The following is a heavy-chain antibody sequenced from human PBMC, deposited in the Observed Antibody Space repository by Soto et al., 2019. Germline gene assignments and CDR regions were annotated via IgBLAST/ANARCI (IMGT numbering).Heavy chain of an antibody. D-gene: IGHD3-3*01. V-gene: IGHV3-74*01. J-gene: IGHJ6*03. CDR1: GFTFSSYW. Sequence: GGSLRLSCAASGFTFSSYWMHWVRQAPGKGLVWVSRINSDESSTTYADSVKGRFTISRDNAKNTLYLQMNSLRAEDTAVYYCTKEDWTWSGYLYMDVWGKGTTVTVSS. CDR3: TKEDWTWSGYLYMDV. CDR2: INSDESST.